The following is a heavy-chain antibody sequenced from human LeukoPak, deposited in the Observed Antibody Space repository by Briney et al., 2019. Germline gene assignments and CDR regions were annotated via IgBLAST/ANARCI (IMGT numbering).Heavy chain of an antibody. Sequence: SETLSLTCTVSGGSIGSGSYYWSWIRQPAGKGLEWIGRIYTSGSTNYNPSLKSRVTISVDTSKNQFSLKLSSVTAADTAVYYCARVGYSSSWYYFDYWGQGTLVTVSS. CDR2: IYTSGST. D-gene: IGHD6-13*01. V-gene: IGHV4-61*02. CDR1: GGSIGSGSYY. CDR3: ARVGYSSSWYYFDY. J-gene: IGHJ4*02.